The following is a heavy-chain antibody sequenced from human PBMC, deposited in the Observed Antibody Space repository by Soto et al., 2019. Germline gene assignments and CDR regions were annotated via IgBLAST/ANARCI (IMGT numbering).Heavy chain of an antibody. CDR3: TVGVASGY. V-gene: IGHV3-30*03. D-gene: IGHD3-16*01. J-gene: IGHJ4*02. CDR1: GFTVSTYG. Sequence: QVQLVESGGGVVQPGRSLRLSCAVSGFTVSTYGMHWVRQAPGKGLEWVAVISRDGGTKYYADSVKGRFTISRDNSRKTLFLEMKGLRGDDMAVYYCTVGVASGYWGQGTLFTVSS. CDR2: ISRDGGTK.